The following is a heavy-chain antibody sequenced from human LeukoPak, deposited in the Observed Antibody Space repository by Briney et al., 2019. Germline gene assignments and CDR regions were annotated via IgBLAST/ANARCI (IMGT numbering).Heavy chain of an antibody. CDR1: GYTFTSYD. CDR2: MNPNSGNT. Sequence: ASVKVSCKPSGYTFTSYDINWVRQATGQRLEWMGWMNPNSGNTGYAQKFPGRVTMTRNTSISTAYMELSSLRSEDTAVYYCARGHSSSPLQYDYWGQGTLVTVSS. J-gene: IGHJ4*02. V-gene: IGHV1-8*01. CDR3: ARGHSSSPLQYDY. D-gene: IGHD6-6*01.